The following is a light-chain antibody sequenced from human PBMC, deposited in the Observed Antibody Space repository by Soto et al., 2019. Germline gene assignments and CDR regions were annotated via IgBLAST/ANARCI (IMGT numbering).Light chain of an antibody. CDR1: SGINVGTYR. J-gene: IGLJ1*01. Sequence: QLVLTQPSSLSASPGASASLTCTLRSGINVGTYRIFWYRQKPGSPPQYLLRCKADSDNQQDSGVPSRFSGSKDASANAGILLISGLQSEDEADYYCMIWHNSAYVFGSGTKLTVL. V-gene: IGLV5-45*03. CDR2: CKADSDN. CDR3: MIWHNSAYV.